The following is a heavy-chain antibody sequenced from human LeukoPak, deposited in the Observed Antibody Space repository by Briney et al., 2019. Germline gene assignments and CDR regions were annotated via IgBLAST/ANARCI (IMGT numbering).Heavy chain of an antibody. Sequence: GGSLRLSCAVSGFTVSSNYMSWVRQAPGKGLEWVSVIYSGGSTYYADSVKGRFTIPRDNSKNTLYLQVNSLRAEDTAVYYCARGLSGSYHYFDYWGQGTLVAVTS. CDR1: GFTVSSNY. CDR2: IYSGGST. J-gene: IGHJ4*02. CDR3: ARGLSGSYHYFDY. D-gene: IGHD1-26*01. V-gene: IGHV3-53*01.